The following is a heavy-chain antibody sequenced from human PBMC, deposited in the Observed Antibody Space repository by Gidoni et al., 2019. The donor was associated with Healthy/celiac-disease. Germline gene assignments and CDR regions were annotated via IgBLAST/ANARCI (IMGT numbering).Heavy chain of an antibody. D-gene: IGHD6-6*01. Sequence: QVQLVASGGGEVQPGRSRRPSCTASGCTFSRYGMHWVRQAPGKGLEWVAVISYDGSNKYYADSVKGRFTISRDNSKNTLYLQMNSLRAEDAAVYYCAKDLDSSSLDYWGQGTLVTVSS. CDR2: ISYDGSNK. CDR3: AKDLDSSSLDY. V-gene: IGHV3-30*18. CDR1: GCTFSRYG. J-gene: IGHJ4*02.